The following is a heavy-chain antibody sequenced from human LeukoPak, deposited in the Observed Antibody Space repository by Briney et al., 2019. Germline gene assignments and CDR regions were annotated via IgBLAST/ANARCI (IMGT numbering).Heavy chain of an antibody. Sequence: SETLSLTCTASGGSLNIYYWSWLRQSPGKGLEGIAFINYRGNTNYIPSLMSRVTISMDTSKSQFSLTLNSVTPADAGVYFCARSSSASYHHAYGLWGQGILVNVS. CDR1: GGSLNIYY. CDR2: INYRGNT. D-gene: IGHD3-10*01. J-gene: IGHJ4*02. V-gene: IGHV4-59*01. CDR3: ARSSSASYHHAYGL.